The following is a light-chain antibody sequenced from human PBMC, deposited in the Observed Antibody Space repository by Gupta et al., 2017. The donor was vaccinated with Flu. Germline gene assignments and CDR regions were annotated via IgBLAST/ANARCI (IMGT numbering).Light chain of an antibody. V-gene: IGLV3-1*01. Sequence: SYELTQPPSVSVSPGQTASITCSGDKLGDKYACWYQQKPGQSPVLVIYQDSKRPSGIPERFSGSNSGNTATLPISGTQAMDEADYYCQAWDSSTAAVFGGGTKLTVL. CDR3: QAWDSSTAAV. CDR1: KLGDKY. CDR2: QDS. J-gene: IGLJ3*02.